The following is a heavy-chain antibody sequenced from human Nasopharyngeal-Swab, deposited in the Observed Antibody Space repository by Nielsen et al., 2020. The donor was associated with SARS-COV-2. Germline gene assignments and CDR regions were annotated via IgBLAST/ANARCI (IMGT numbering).Heavy chain of an antibody. V-gene: IGHV3-30*18. D-gene: IGHD5-24*01. Sequence: GESLKISCAASGFTFSSYGMHWVRQAPGKGLEWVAVISYDGSNKYYADSVKGRFTISRDNSKNTLYLQMNSLRAEATAVYYCAKAQPERWLQLLAYYYYGMDVWGQGTTVTVSS. CDR3: AKAQPERWLQLLAYYYYGMDV. J-gene: IGHJ6*02. CDR2: ISYDGSNK. CDR1: GFTFSSYG.